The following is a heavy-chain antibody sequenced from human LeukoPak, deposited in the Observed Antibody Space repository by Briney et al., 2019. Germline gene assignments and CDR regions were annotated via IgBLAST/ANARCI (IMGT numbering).Heavy chain of an antibody. J-gene: IGHJ4*02. CDR3: ARHPNGYYEN. Sequence: SETLSLTCTVSGGSISSGDYYWAWIRQPPGKGLEWVASVYYSGSTYYSPSLKSRVTISRDTAKNQFSLRLSSVTAADTAIYFCARHPNGYYENWGQGTLVTVSS. D-gene: IGHD1-26*01. CDR2: VYYSGST. CDR1: GGSISSGDYY. V-gene: IGHV4-39*01.